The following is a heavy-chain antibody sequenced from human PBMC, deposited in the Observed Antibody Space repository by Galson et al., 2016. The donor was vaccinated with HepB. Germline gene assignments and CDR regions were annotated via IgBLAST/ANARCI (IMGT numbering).Heavy chain of an antibody. CDR2: ISGSGGSS. CDR3: AKTYFFDSSGPYPGYGAFDI. V-gene: IGHV3-23*01. CDR1: GFTFRSYA. J-gene: IGHJ3*02. D-gene: IGHD3-22*01. Sequence: SLRLSCAASGFTFRSYAMSWVRQAPGKGLEWVFSISGSGGSSYSPDSVKGRFTMSRDNSKNTLYLQMNSLRVEDTAVYYCAKTYFFDSSGPYPGYGAFDIVGQGTLVAVSS.